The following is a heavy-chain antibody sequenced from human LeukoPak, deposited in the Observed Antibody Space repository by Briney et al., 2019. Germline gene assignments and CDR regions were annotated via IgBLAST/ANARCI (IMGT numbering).Heavy chain of an antibody. V-gene: IGHV3-30*03. CDR2: ISYDGSNK. Sequence: GGSLRLSCAASGFTFSSYRMHWVRQAPGKGLEWVAVISYDGSNKYYADSVKGRFTISRDNAKNTLYLQVNNLRAEDTAVYYCARGPNSNWSGLDFWGQGTLLTVSS. D-gene: IGHD6-6*01. CDR1: GFTFSSYR. J-gene: IGHJ4*02. CDR3: ARGPNSNWSGLDF.